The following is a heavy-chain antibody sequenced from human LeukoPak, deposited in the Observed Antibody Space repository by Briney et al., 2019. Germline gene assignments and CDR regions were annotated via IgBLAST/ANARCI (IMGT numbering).Heavy chain of an antibody. CDR2: INESGDT. J-gene: IGHJ4*02. CDR3: ARGGRYRVPAYYFDY. D-gene: IGHD2-2*01. Sequence: SETLSLTYAVFGGSFSGYYWSWIRPAPGKGLEWIGEINESGDTKYNPSLKSRVTISVDTSKNQFSLKLSSVTAADTAVYYCARGGRYRVPAYYFDYWGQGTLVTVSS. CDR1: GGSFSGYY. V-gene: IGHV4-34*01.